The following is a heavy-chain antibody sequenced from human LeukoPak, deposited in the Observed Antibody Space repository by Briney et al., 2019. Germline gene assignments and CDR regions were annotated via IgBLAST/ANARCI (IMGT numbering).Heavy chain of an antibody. CDR2: IGIDSGNT. CDR1: GFTFSDYS. Sequence: GGSLRLSCAASGFTFSDYSMNWVRQAPGKGLEWISYIGIDSGNTKYADSVKGRFTISGDKAKNSLYLQMNSLRVEDTAVYYCARDYKYAFDNWGQGTLVTVSS. D-gene: IGHD5-24*01. V-gene: IGHV3-48*01. J-gene: IGHJ4*02. CDR3: ARDYKYAFDN.